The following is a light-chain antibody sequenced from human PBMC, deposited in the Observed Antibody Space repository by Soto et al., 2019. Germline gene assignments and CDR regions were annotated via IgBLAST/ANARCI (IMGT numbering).Light chain of an antibody. J-gene: IGLJ3*02. CDR1: SSKIGAGYD. CDR2: GNS. CDR3: QSHDSSRSGWV. V-gene: IGLV1-40*01. Sequence: QSVLTQPPSVSGAPGQRVTISCTGSSSKIGAGYDVHWYQQLPGTAPKLLIYGNSNRPSGVPDRFSGSKSGTSASLAITGLRAEDGADYYCQSHDSSRSGWVFGGGTKLTVL.